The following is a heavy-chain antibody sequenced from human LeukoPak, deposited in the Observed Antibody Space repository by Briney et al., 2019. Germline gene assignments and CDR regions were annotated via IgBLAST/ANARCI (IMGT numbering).Heavy chain of an antibody. CDR3: ARGLYSYGSYYFDY. D-gene: IGHD5-18*01. Sequence: GPPVKVSCTASGYTFTGYYMDWVRHAPGQGLGFMGWINPNSGGTNYAQKFQGRVTMTRDTSISTAYMELSRLRSDDTAVYYCARGLYSYGSYYFDYWGQATLVTVSS. CDR2: INPNSGGT. J-gene: IGHJ4*02. V-gene: IGHV1-2*02. CDR1: GYTFTGYY.